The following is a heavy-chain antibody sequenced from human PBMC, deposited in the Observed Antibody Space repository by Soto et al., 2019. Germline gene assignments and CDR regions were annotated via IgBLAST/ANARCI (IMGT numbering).Heavy chain of an antibody. Sequence: SETLSLTCAVSGDSISSSNWWSWVRQPPGKGLEWIGEIYHSGGTNYNPSLKSRVTISVDKSKNQFSLKLSSVTAADTAVYYCARDVGYGSSFFDYWGQGTLVTVSS. CDR2: IYHSGGT. D-gene: IGHD6-13*01. J-gene: IGHJ4*02. CDR1: GDSISSSNW. V-gene: IGHV4-4*02. CDR3: ARDVGYGSSFFDY.